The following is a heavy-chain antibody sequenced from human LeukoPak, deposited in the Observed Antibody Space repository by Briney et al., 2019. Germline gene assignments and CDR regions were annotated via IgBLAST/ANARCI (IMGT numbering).Heavy chain of an antibody. CDR3: AKAGYSSGWRNFDS. V-gene: IGHV3-30*18. CDR1: GFSFSSFG. J-gene: IGHJ4*02. D-gene: IGHD6-19*01. CDR2: ISYDGSNK. Sequence: GGSLRLSCVASGFSFSSFGMHWVRQAPGKGLEWVAVISYDGSNKLYADSVKGRFTTSRDNPKNTLYLQMNSLRAEDTAVYYCAKAGYSSGWRNFDSWGQGTLVSVSS.